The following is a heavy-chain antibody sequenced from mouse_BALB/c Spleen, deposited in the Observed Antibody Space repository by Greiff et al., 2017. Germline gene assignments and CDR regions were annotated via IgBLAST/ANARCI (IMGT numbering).Heavy chain of an antibody. CDR2: IDPYYGGI. V-gene: IGHV1-39*01. J-gene: IGHJ4*01. D-gene: IGHD2-1*01. CDR1: GYSFTGYN. Sequence: VHVKQSGPELEKPGASVKISCKASGYSFTGYNMNWVKQSNGKSLEWIGNIDPYYGGISYNQKFKGKATLTVDKSSSTAYMQLKSLTSEDSAVYYCARSLGGNYGYAMDYWGQGTSVTVSS. CDR3: ARSLGGNYGYAMDY.